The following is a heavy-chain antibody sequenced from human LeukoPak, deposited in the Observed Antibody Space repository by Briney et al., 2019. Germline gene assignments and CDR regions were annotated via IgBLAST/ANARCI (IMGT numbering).Heavy chain of an antibody. D-gene: IGHD3-9*01. J-gene: IGHJ4*02. Sequence: PSETLSLTCTVSGGSISSYYWSWIRQPPGKGLEWIGYIYYSGSTNYNPSLKSRVTISVDTSKNQFSLKLSSVTAADTAVYDCARGVTLRYFDWLLWGQGTLVTVSS. CDR1: GGSISSYY. V-gene: IGHV4-59*01. CDR2: IYYSGST. CDR3: ARGVTLRYFDWLL.